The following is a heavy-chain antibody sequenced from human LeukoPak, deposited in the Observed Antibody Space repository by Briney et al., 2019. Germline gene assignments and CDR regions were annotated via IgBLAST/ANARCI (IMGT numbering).Heavy chain of an antibody. CDR3: AKYQIWVGRHYYYYYMDV. D-gene: IGHD3-16*01. Sequence: PGGSLRLSCAASGFTFSSYWMHWVRQAPGKGLVWVSRINSDGSSTSYADSVKGRFTISRDNSKNTQYLQMNSLRAEDTAVYYCAKYQIWVGRHYYYYYMDVWGRGTTVTISS. J-gene: IGHJ6*03. CDR2: INSDGSST. V-gene: IGHV3-74*01. CDR1: GFTFSSYW.